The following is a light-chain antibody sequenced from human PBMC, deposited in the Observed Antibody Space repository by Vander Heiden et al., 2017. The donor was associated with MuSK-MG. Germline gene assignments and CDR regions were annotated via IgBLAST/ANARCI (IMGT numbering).Light chain of an antibody. CDR1: SSDVGGYNH. CDR3: SSYAGSNNFVV. CDR2: DVS. V-gene: IGLV2-8*01. J-gene: IGLJ2*01. Sequence: QSALTQPPSASGSPGHSFTLSCTGTSSDVGGYNHVSWYRQHPGKAPTLMIYDVSKRPSGVPDRFSGSKSGNTATLTVSGLQAEDEADYYCSSYAGSNNFVVFGGGTKLTVL.